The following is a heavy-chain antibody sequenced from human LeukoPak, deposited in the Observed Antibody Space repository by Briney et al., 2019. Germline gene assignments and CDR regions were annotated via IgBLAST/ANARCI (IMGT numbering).Heavy chain of an antibody. CDR3: ARGPPGRDCSSTSCPRYFDY. V-gene: IGHV4-34*01. D-gene: IGHD2-2*01. CDR2: INHSGST. CDR1: GGSFSGYY. Sequence: PSETLSLTCAVYGGSFSGYYWSWIRQPPGKGLEWIGEINHSGSTNYNPSLKSRVTISVDTSKNQFSLKLSSVTAADTAVYYRARGPPGRDCSSTSCPRYFDYWGQGTLVTVSS. J-gene: IGHJ4*02.